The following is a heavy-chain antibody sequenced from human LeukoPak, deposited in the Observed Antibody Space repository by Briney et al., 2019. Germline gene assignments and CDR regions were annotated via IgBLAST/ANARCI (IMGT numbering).Heavy chain of an antibody. CDR2: ISSSGRTI. D-gene: IGHD2-21*01. V-gene: IGHV3-11*01. CDR3: ARDRETYCGGDCNSGAFDI. CDR1: GFTFSYFY. Sequence: PGGSLRLYSAASGFTFSYFYMSWIRQGPGNGLEWGSYISSSGRTIYYADSVKVRFTISRDNDKNSLYLQMNSLRAEDTAVYYCARDRETYCGGDCNSGAFDIWGQGTMVTVSS. J-gene: IGHJ3*02.